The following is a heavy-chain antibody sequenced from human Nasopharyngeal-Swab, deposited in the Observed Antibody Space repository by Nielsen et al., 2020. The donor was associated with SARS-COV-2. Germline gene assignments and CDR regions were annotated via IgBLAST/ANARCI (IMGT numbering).Heavy chain of an antibody. D-gene: IGHD2-15*01. J-gene: IGHJ3*02. CDR2: IFSNDEK. CDR1: GFSLSNARMG. CDR3: ARSGDCSGGRCNDAFDI. Sequence: SGPTLVKPTETLTLTCTVSGFSLSNARMGVSWIRPPPGKALEWLAHIFSNDEKSYSTSLKSRLTISKDTSKSQVVLTMTNMDPVDTATYYCARSGDCSGGRCNDAFDIWGQGTMVTVSS. V-gene: IGHV2-26*01.